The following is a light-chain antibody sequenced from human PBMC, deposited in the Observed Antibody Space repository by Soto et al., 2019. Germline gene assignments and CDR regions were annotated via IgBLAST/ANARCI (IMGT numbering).Light chain of an antibody. CDR3: QRYNDYSRM. J-gene: IGKJ1*01. V-gene: IGKV1-5*03. CDR1: QSVDSW. Sequence: DIQMTQSPSTLSASIGDRVTITCRTSQSVDSWLAWYQQKPGKAPKLLIYKASSLQTGVPSRSSGSGSGTEFTLTISSLQPDDFATYYCQRYNDYSRMFGQGTKVEIK. CDR2: KAS.